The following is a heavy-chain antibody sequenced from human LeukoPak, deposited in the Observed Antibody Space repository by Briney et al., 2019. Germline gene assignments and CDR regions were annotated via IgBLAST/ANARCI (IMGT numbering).Heavy chain of an antibody. Sequence: GGSLRLSCAASGFTFSSYAMHWVRQAPGKGLEWVAVISYDGSNKYYADSVKGRFTISRDNSMNTLYLQMNSLRAEDTAVYYCARDLLYYDSSGLTLAFDYWGQGTLVTVSS. V-gene: IGHV3-30-3*01. CDR1: GFTFSSYA. D-gene: IGHD3-22*01. CDR2: ISYDGSNK. J-gene: IGHJ4*02. CDR3: ARDLLYYDSSGLTLAFDY.